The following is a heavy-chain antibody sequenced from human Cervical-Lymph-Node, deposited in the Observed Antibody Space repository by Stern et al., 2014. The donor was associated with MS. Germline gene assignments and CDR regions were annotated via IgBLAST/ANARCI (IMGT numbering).Heavy chain of an antibody. CDR3: AKHACTGAACPFDL. Sequence: QVQLQESGPGLVKPSETLSLTCAVSGDSISSYTHYWAWIRQPPGKGLEWIGSVYYSGATYYNPSLKSPFTISVNTSKNPSSLGLTSVTAADTAVYYCAKHACTGAACPFDLWGQGTLVTVSS. D-gene: IGHD2-8*02. V-gene: IGHV4-39*01. CDR2: VYYSGAT. J-gene: IGHJ4*02. CDR1: GDSISSYTHY.